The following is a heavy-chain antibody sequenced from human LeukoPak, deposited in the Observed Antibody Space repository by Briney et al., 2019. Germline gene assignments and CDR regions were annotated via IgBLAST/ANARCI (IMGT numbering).Heavy chain of an antibody. CDR2: ISYDGSNK. CDR3: AKDLFDGDSGDY. V-gene: IGHV3-30*18. D-gene: IGHD4-17*01. Sequence: GGSLRLSCAASGFTFSSYAMSWVRQAPGKGLEWVAVISYDGSNKYYADSVKGRFTISRDNSKNTLYLQMNSLRAEDTAVYYCAKDLFDGDSGDYWGQGTLVTVSS. CDR1: GFTFSSYA. J-gene: IGHJ4*02.